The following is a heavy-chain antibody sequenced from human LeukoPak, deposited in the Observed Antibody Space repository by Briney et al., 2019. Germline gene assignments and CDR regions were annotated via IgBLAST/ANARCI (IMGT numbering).Heavy chain of an antibody. J-gene: IGHJ4*02. V-gene: IGHV4-38-2*02. CDR1: GYSLSSGYY. CDR3: ARGLPGGQLSRYDY. CDR2: IYQSGKT. D-gene: IGHD6-13*01. Sequence: SETLSLTCSVSGYSLSSGYYWGWIRQPPGKGVEWVGIIYQSGKTYCNPSLESRVTISVDTSKNQFSLKMNSMTAADTAMYYCARGLPGGQLSRYDYWGQGTLVTVSS.